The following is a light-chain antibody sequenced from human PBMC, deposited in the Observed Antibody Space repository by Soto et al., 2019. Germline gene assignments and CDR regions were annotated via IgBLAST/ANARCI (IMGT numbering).Light chain of an antibody. CDR2: GAF. Sequence: EIALTQSPATLSLSPGERATLSCRASPSVTNVLAWYQQKPGQAPRLLIYGAFNRATGIPARFSGSGSGTDFTLTISSLEPEDFAVYYCQQRSNWPPITFGQGTRLEIK. J-gene: IGKJ5*01. CDR3: QQRSNWPPIT. CDR1: PSVTNV. V-gene: IGKV3-11*01.